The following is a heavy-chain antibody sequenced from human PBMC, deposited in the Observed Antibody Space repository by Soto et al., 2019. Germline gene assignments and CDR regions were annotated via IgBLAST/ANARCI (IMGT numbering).Heavy chain of an antibody. CDR1: GFTFSRHG. CDR3: ARDISFGAYGL. CDR2: IWYDGTRE. J-gene: IGHJ1*01. V-gene: IGHV3-33*01. D-gene: IGHD3-10*01. Sequence: PGGSLRLSCAASGFTFSRHGMQWARQAPGKGLEWVALIWYDGTRESYADSVKGRFTISRDQSESTLYLQMNRLRADDTAVYYCARDISFGAYGLWGQGTLVTVSS.